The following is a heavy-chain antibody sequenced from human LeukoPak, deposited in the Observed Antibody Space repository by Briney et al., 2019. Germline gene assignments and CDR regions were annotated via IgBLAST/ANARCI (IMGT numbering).Heavy chain of an antibody. D-gene: IGHD3-10*01. CDR2: IFHSGST. J-gene: IGHJ4*02. CDR3: ATLMGYHGSGSYYFDY. Sequence: SETLSLTCAVSGGSISSSNWWSWVRQPPGKGLEWIGEIFHSGSTNYNPSLKSRVTISVDKSKNQFSLKLSSVTAADTAVYYCATLMGYHGSGSYYFDYWGQGTLVSVSS. CDR1: GGSISSSNW. V-gene: IGHV4-4*02.